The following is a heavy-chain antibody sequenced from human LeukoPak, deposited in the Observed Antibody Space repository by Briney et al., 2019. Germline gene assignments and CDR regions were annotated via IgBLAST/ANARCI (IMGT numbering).Heavy chain of an antibody. D-gene: IGHD6-13*01. CDR2: IIPIFGTA. CDR3: ARGSTGIAAGTVYYYYYMDV. CDR1: GYTFTNYA. Sequence: SVKVSCKASGYTFTNYAISWVRQAPGQGLEWMGGIIPIFGTANYAQKFQGRVTITADESTSTAYMELSSLRSEDTAVYYCARGSTGIAAGTVYYYYYMDVWGKGTTVTVSS. J-gene: IGHJ6*03. V-gene: IGHV1-69*13.